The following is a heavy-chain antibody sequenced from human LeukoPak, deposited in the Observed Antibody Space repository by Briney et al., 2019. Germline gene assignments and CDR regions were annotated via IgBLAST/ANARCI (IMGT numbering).Heavy chain of an antibody. Sequence: PGGSLRLSCAASGFTFSSYAMSWVRQAPGKGLEWVGIIRSKAYGGTTEYAASVKGRFTISRDDSKSIAYLEMNSLKTEDTGVYYCSRGDYYDSSGEYFFDSWGQGSLVTVSS. D-gene: IGHD3-22*01. J-gene: IGHJ4*02. CDR1: GFTFSSYA. CDR2: IRSKAYGGTT. CDR3: SRGDYYDSSGEYFFDS. V-gene: IGHV3-49*04.